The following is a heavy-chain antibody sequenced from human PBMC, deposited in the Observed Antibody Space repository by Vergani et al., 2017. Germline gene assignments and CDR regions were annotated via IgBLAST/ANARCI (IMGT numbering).Heavy chain of an antibody. CDR3: ARGPSVVQGQYIYYYSYFMDV. J-gene: IGHJ6*03. V-gene: IGHV4-59*01. CDR1: GVSMNNYY. D-gene: IGHD2-15*01. CDR2: IYLGGTT. Sequence: QVQLHESGPGLVKPSETLSLICSVSGVSMNNYYWNWIRQTPGKGLEWIGYIYLGGTTTYNPSLESRVSLSADTSKNQFSLQLTSVTAADTAVYYCARGPSVVQGQYIYYYSYFMDVWGKGTTVTVSS.